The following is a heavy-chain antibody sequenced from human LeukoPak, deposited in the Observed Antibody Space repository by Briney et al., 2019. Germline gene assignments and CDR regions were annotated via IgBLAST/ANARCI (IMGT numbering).Heavy chain of an antibody. V-gene: IGHV3-33*03. CDR3: ASLLTPYHGSGGGGMDV. Sequence: QPGRSLRLSCAASGFTFSSYGMHWVRQAPGKGLEWVAVIWYDGSNYYYADSVKGRFTISRDNAKETLYLQMTSLRVEDTAVYSCASLLTPYHGSGGGGMDVWDQGTTVTVSS. D-gene: IGHD3-10*01. J-gene: IGHJ6*02. CDR2: IWYDGSNY. CDR1: GFTFSSYG.